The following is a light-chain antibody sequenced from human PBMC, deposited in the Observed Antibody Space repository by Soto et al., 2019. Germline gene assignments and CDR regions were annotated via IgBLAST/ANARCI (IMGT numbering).Light chain of an antibody. V-gene: IGLV2-14*03. CDR1: SSDVGGYNY. CDR3: SSYTSSSTLCV. Sequence: QSVLTQPASVSGSPGQSITISCTGTSSDVGGYNYVSWYQQHPGKAPKLMIYDVSNRPSGVSNRFSGSKSCNTASLTISGLQDEDEADYYCSSYTSSSTLCVFGTGTKLTVL. CDR2: DVS. J-gene: IGLJ1*01.